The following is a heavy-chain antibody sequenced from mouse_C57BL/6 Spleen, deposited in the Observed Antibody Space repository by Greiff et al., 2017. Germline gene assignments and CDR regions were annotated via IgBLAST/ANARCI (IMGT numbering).Heavy chain of an antibody. Sequence: VQLQQSGAELVRPGGSVTLSCKASGYTFTDYEMYWVHQTPVHGLEWIGAIDPETGGTAYNQKFKGVAILTADKSSSTAYMELRSLTSEDSAVYYCTRLGTTALRGFAYWGQGTLVTVSA. J-gene: IGHJ3*01. V-gene: IGHV1-15*01. CDR2: IDPETGGT. CDR3: TRLGTTALRGFAY. CDR1: GYTFTDYE. D-gene: IGHD1-2*01.